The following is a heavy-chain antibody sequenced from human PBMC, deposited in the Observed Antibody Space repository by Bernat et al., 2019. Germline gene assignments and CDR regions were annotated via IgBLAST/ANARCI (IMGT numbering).Heavy chain of an antibody. V-gene: IGHV3-15*07. J-gene: IGHJ2*01. CDR3: TRRIEAAGTWYYEL. CDR2: IKSKTDGEAT. D-gene: IGHD6-13*01. CDR1: GFSFSNAW. Sequence: EVQLVESGGALVKPGGSLRLSCAASGFSFSNAWMNWVRQAPGKGLDWVGRIKSKTDGEATDYAAPVKGRFTISRDDSKNTLYLQMNSLKTEDTAMYYCTRRIEAAGTWYYELWGRGTLVTVSS.